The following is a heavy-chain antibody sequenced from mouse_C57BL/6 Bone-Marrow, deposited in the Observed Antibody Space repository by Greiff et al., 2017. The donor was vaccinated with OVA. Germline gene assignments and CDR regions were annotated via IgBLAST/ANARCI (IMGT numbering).Heavy chain of an antibody. CDR1: GFTFSSYA. CDR3: ARGDDDYPFAY. D-gene: IGHD2-4*01. J-gene: IGHJ3*01. V-gene: IGHV5-4*03. Sequence: EVKLVESGGGLVKPGGSLKLSCAASGFTFSSYAMSWVRQTPEKRLEWVATISDGGSYTYYPDNVKGRFTISRDNAKNNLYLQMSHLKSEDTAMYYCARGDDDYPFAYWGQGTLVTVSA. CDR2: ISDGGSYT.